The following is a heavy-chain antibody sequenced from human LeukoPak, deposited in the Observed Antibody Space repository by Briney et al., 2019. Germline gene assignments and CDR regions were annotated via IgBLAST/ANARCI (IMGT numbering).Heavy chain of an antibody. CDR3: ARSDGYGLVDI. CDR2: IYSSGST. D-gene: IGHD3-10*01. J-gene: IGHJ3*02. Sequence: SETLSLTCSVSGGSISSGSNYWVWIRQPPGTTLEWIGSIYSSGSTYYNSSLKSRVFILMDTSKNHFSLTLTSVTAADTALYYCARSDGYGLVDIWGQGTMVTFSS. V-gene: IGHV4-39*07. CDR1: GGSISSGSNY.